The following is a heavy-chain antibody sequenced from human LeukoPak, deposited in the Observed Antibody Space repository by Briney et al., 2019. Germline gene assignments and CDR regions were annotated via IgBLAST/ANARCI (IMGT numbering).Heavy chain of an antibody. CDR2: IRSKAFGETA. CDR1: GFTFGDYA. V-gene: IGHV3-49*04. CDR3: TRDRGSSTLGDY. D-gene: IGHD7-27*01. Sequence: GGSLRLSCTVSGFTFGDYAINWVRQAPGKGLEWVGFIRSKAFGETAEYAVSVKGRFTISRDDSKSIAYLQMNSLKTEDTAVYYCTRDRGSSTLGDYWGQGTLVTVSS. J-gene: IGHJ4*02.